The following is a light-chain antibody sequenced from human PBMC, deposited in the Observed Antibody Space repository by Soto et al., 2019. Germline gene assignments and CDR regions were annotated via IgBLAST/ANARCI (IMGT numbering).Light chain of an antibody. CDR1: PSVTNF. J-gene: IGKJ5*01. CDR3: QQRNIWPPVT. Sequence: EVVLTQSPGTLSLSPGGRASLFCRASPSVTNFLAWYQQKPGQAPRLLIYGAFNRATGIPARFSGSGSGTDFTLTISSLEPEDSAIYYCQQRNIWPPVTFGQGTRLEIK. V-gene: IGKV3-11*01. CDR2: GAF.